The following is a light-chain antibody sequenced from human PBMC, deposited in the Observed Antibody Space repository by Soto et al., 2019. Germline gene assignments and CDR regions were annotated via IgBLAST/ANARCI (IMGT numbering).Light chain of an antibody. CDR3: QQYDRSPIT. J-gene: IGKJ3*01. V-gene: IGKV3-20*01. CDR2: GVS. CDR1: QSISSNR. Sequence: EIVLTQSPGTLSLSPGERATLYCRASQSISSNRFAWFQEKPGQAPSRLIYGVSSRATGIPDRFSGSGSGTDFTLTISRLEPEDFGVYYCQQYDRSPITFGPGTKVDIK.